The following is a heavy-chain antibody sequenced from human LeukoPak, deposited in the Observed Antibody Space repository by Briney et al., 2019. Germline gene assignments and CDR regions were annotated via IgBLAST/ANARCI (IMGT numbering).Heavy chain of an antibody. CDR3: ARGRAYDSSGYYYP. J-gene: IGHJ5*02. D-gene: IGHD3-22*01. V-gene: IGHV1-8*01. CDR2: MNPNSGNT. Sequence: ASMKVSCKASGYTFTSYDINWVRQATGQGLEWMGWMNPNSGNTGYAQKFQGRVTMTRNTSISTAYMELSSLRSEDTAVYYCARGRAYDSSGYYYPWGQGTLVTVSS. CDR1: GYTFTSYD.